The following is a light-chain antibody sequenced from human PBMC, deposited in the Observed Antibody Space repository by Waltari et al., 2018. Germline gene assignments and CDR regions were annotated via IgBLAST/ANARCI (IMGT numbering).Light chain of an antibody. J-gene: IGKJ1*01. CDR2: VTS. V-gene: IGKV1-9*01. Sequence: DIQLTQSPSFLSASVGDRVTITCRASQGINNYLAWYQQKPGKAPQLLIYVTSTLQSGVPSRFSGSGSETAFTLTISSLQPEDFATYFCQQFKGYPWTFGQGTKVEI. CDR3: QQFKGYPWT. CDR1: QGINNY.